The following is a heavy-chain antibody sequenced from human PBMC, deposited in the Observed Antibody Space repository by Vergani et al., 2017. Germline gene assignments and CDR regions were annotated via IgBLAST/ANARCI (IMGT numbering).Heavy chain of an antibody. Sequence: QEQLQESGPGLVRPSQTLSLICTLSGGAISNPDYHWSWIRQTPGKGLEWIGRIDYSGSTSYNPSLRGRLSISVDTSKNHFSLKLDSVTAADTAVYFCAREGPYFYGLDLWGQGTTVTVSS. CDR2: IDYSGST. CDR1: GGAISNPDYH. V-gene: IGHV4-30-4*08. D-gene: IGHD2-21*01. J-gene: IGHJ6*02. CDR3: AREGPYFYGLDL.